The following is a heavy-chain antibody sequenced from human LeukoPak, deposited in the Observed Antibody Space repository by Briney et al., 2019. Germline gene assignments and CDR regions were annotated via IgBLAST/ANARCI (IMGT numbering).Heavy chain of an antibody. CDR1: GYSFSSYW. Sequence: GESLKISCKGSGYSFSSYWIAWVRQMPGKGLEWMGIIYPRDSRTTYSPSFQGQVTISADKSISTAYLQWSSLKASDSAMYYCATNTMFRGIHAFGIWGQGTMVTVSS. V-gene: IGHV5-51*01. D-gene: IGHD3-10*01. J-gene: IGHJ3*02. CDR3: ATNTMFRGIHAFGI. CDR2: IYPRDSRT.